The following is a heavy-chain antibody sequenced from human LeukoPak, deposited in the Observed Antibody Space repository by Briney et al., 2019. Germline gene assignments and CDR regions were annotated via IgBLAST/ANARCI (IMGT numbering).Heavy chain of an antibody. CDR3: ARVMYYFDY. Sequence: SETLSLTCTVSGGSISSSSYYWGWIRQPPGKGLEWIGSIYYSGSTYYNPSLKSRVTISVDTSKNQFSLRLSSVTAADTAVYYCARVMYYFDYWGQGTLVTVSS. V-gene: IGHV4-39*01. CDR1: GGSISSSSYY. CDR2: IYYSGST. J-gene: IGHJ4*02. D-gene: IGHD2-21*01.